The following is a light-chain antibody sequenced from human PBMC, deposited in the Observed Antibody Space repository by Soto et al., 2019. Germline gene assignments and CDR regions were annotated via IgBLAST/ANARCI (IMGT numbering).Light chain of an antibody. CDR3: QQYGRSPWT. J-gene: IGKJ1*01. Sequence: ETVLTQSPGTLSLSPGERATLSCRASQTIRSNYLAWYRQTPGQAPRLLIYGASNRATVIADWFSGSGSGTDFTLIIRRLEPEGFALYYFQQYGRSPWTFGQGTKVEIK. V-gene: IGKV3-20*01. CDR2: GAS. CDR1: QTIRSNY.